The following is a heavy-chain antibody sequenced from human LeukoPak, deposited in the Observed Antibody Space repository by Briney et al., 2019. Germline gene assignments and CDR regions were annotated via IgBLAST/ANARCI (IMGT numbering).Heavy chain of an antibody. CDR1: GYTFTGQY. J-gene: IGHJ6*02. CDR2: INPKTGDT. V-gene: IGHV1-2*02. CDR3: AKGYYGMDV. Sequence: ASVKVSCKASGYTFTGQYLYWARQTPGQGLEWMGWINPKTGDTDSAQNFQGRVTMTRDTSITTVYMELSSLTSDDTAVYYRAKGYYGMDVWGPGTQVNV.